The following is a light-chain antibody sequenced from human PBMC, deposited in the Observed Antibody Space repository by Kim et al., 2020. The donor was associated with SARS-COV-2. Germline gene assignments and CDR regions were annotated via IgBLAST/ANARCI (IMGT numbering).Light chain of an antibody. J-gene: IGKJ1*01. CDR1: QSVGNS. CDR2: DAF. CDR3: QQRGNWPLT. Sequence: LAPGERATLSCRARQSVGNSCAWYQQKPGQPPRLLIYDAFSRATGIPARVSASGSGTDFTLTISSLEPEDFAVYYCQQRGNWPLTFGQGTKVDIK. V-gene: IGKV3-11*01.